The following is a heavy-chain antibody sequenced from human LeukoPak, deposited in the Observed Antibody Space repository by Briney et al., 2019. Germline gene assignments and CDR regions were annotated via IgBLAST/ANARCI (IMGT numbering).Heavy chain of an antibody. J-gene: IGHJ3*02. Sequence: GESLKISCKGSGYSFTSYWIGWVRQMPGKGLEWVGIIYPGDSDTRYSPSFQGQVTISADKSISTAYLQWSSLKASDTAMYYCAREWAVAGTNQNAFDIWGQGTMVTVSS. V-gene: IGHV5-51*01. D-gene: IGHD6-19*01. CDR2: IYPGDSDT. CDR3: AREWAVAGTNQNAFDI. CDR1: GYSFTSYW.